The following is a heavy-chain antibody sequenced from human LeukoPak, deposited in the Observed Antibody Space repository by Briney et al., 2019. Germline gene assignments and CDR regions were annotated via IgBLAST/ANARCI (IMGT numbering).Heavy chain of an antibody. V-gene: IGHV3-73*01. D-gene: IGHD6-19*01. CDR2: IRSKANSYAT. CDR1: GFTFSGSA. J-gene: IGHJ4*02. Sequence: GGSLRLSCAASGFTFSGSAMHWVRQASGKGLEWVGRIRSKANSYATAYAASVKGRFTISRDDSKNTAYLQMNSLKTEDTAVYYCTRPPHPVAVAGTDVDYWGQGTLVTVSS. CDR3: TRPPHPVAVAGTDVDY.